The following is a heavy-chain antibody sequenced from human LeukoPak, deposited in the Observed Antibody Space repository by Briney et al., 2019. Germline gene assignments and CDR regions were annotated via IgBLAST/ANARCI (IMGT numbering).Heavy chain of an antibody. J-gene: IGHJ4*02. Sequence: GGSLRLSCAASGFTFSAYWMNWVRQAPGKGLEWVPYISSSGSTIYYADSVKGRFTISRDNAKNSLYLQMNSLRAEDTAVYYCARAKSTGAFDYWGQGTLVTVSS. CDR3: ARAKSTGAFDY. V-gene: IGHV3-48*04. D-gene: IGHD2-8*02. CDR2: ISSSGSTI. CDR1: GFTFSAYW.